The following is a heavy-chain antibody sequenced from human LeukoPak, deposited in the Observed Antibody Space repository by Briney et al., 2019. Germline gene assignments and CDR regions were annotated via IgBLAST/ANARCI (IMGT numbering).Heavy chain of an antibody. CDR1: GFTFSSYA. Sequence: TGGSLRLSCAASGFTFSSYAMSWVRQAPGKGLEWVSAISGSGGSTYYADSVKGRFTISRDNSKNTLYLQLNSLRAEDTAVYYCASNYGSGNYYRDYWGQGTLVTVSS. CDR2: ISGSGGST. V-gene: IGHV3-23*01. D-gene: IGHD3-10*01. CDR3: ASNYGSGNYYRDY. J-gene: IGHJ4*02.